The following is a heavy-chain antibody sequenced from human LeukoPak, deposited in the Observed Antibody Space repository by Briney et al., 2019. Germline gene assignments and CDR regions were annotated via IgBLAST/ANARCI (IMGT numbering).Heavy chain of an antibody. CDR2: IYYSGST. V-gene: IGHV4-59*01. Sequence: SETLSLTCTVSGGSISSYYWSWIRQPPGKGLEWIGYIYYSGSTNYNPSLKSRVTISVDTSKNQFSLKLSSVTAADTAVYYCARDREHDYGDIVFDYWGQGTLVTVSS. CDR1: GGSISSYY. J-gene: IGHJ4*02. CDR3: ARDREHDYGDIVFDY. D-gene: IGHD4-17*01.